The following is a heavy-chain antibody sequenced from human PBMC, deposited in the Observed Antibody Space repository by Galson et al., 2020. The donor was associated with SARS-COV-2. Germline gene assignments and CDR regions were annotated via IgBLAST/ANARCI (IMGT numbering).Heavy chain of an antibody. Sequence: GGSLRLSCAASGFTFSSYSMNWVRQAPGKGLEWVSSISSSSSYIYYADSVKGRFTISRDNAKNSLYLQMNSLRAEDTAVYYCARDSTDTGLDAFDIWGQGTMVTVSS. V-gene: IGHV3-21*01. D-gene: IGHD7-27*01. CDR1: GFTFSSYS. J-gene: IGHJ3*02. CDR2: ISSSSSYI. CDR3: ARDSTDTGLDAFDI.